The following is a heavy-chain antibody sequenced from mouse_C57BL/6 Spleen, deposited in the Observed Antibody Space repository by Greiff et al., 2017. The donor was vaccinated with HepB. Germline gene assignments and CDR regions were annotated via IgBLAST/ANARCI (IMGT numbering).Heavy chain of an antibody. CDR1: GYTFTSYW. D-gene: IGHD1-1*01. CDR2: IHPNSGST. Sequence: QVQLQQPGAELVKPGASVKLSCKASGYTFTSYWMHWVKQRPGQGLEWIGMIHPNSGSTNYNEKFKSKATLTVDKSSSTAYMPLSSLTSEDSAVYYCARSGLLRSFDYWGPGTTLTVSS. CDR3: ARSGLLRSFDY. V-gene: IGHV1-64*01. J-gene: IGHJ2*01.